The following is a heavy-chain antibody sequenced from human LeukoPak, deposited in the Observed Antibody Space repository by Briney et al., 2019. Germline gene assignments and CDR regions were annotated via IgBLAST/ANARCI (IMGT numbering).Heavy chain of an antibody. D-gene: IGHD1-1*01. V-gene: IGHV3-23*01. CDR3: AKKRYENGTSSAGYLDV. J-gene: IGHJ6*02. CDR1: GFTFTSFA. Sequence: GGSLRLSCAASGFTFTSFAMNWARQAPGKGLEWVSVISGSGGTTHYADSVKGRFTISRDNFKNTLYLQMNSLGAEDTAVYYCAKKRYENGTSSAGYLDVWGQGTTVTVSS. CDR2: ISGSGGTT.